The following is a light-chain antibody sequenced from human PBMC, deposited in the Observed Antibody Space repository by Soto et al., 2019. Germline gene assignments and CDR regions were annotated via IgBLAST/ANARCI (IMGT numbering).Light chain of an antibody. V-gene: IGKV3-11*01. CDR2: DAS. CDR3: QQRGSWPPLT. CDR1: QSINTY. Sequence: EIVLTQSPPTLSLSPGERATLSCRASQSINTYLAWYQQKPGQAPRLLIYDASNRATGVPPRFSGSGSGTDFTLTISGLEPKDFAVYFCQQRGSWPPLTFGGGTKVDIK. J-gene: IGKJ4*01.